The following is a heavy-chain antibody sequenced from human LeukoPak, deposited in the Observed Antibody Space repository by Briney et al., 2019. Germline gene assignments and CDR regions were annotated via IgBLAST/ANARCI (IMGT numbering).Heavy chain of an antibody. J-gene: IGHJ6*03. CDR1: GGSIGDYY. D-gene: IGHD3-10*01. Sequence: SETLSLTCSVSGGSIGDYYWNWIRQSPGKGLEWLGSVSYSGGASSSPSLGGRVTISVDKSKNLFSLKLSSVTAADTAVYYCARVISPDSYFYFSEYYFMDVWGKGTTVSISS. CDR2: VSYSGGA. CDR3: ARVISPDSYFYFSEYYFMDV. V-gene: IGHV4-59*01.